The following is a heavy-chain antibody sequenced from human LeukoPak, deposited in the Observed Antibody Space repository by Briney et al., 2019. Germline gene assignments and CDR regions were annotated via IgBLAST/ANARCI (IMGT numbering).Heavy chain of an antibody. J-gene: IGHJ4*02. D-gene: IGHD3-22*01. CDR2: ISAYNGNT. CDR3: ARFYDSSGLAFDY. V-gene: IGHV1-18*01. CDR1: GYTFTSYG. Sequence: ASVKVSCKASGYTFTSYGISWVRQAPGQGLEWMGWISAYNGNTNYAQKFQGRVTMTRDTSTSTVYMELSSLRSEDTAVYYCARFYDSSGLAFDYWGQGTLVTVSS.